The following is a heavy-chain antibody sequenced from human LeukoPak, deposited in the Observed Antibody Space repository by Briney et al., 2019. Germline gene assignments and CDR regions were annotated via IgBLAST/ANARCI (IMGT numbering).Heavy chain of an antibody. J-gene: IGHJ6*02. CDR3: AKAPVTHYYYYSYGMDV. Sequence: PGGSLRLSCAASGFTFSSYAMSWVRQAPGKGLEWVSAISGSGGSTYYADSVKGRFTISRDNSKNTLYLQMNSLRAEDTAVYYCAKAPVTHYYYYSYGMDVWGQGTTVTVSS. D-gene: IGHD4-4*01. CDR1: GFTFSSYA. V-gene: IGHV3-23*01. CDR2: ISGSGGST.